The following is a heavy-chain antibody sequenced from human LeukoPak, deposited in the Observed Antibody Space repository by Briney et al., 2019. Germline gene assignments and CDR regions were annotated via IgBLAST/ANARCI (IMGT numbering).Heavy chain of an antibody. V-gene: IGHV3-49*04. CDR1: GFTFGDHV. J-gene: IGHJ6*02. CDR2: IRSKAYGGTT. D-gene: IGHD5-18*01. Sequence: LRLSCSASGFTFGDHVMSWVRQAPGKGLEGVGFIRSKAYGGTTEDPASVKGRFTISRANSKSIAYLQMNSLKTEDTAVYYCTRGPIHLWLYYVMDVWGQGTTVTVSS. CDR3: TRGPIHLWLYYVMDV.